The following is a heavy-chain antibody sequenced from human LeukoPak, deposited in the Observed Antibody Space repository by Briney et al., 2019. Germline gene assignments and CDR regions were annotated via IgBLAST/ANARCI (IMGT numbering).Heavy chain of an antibody. CDR1: GYTFTSYY. J-gene: IGHJ6*02. Sequence: ASVKVSCKASGYTFTSYYMHWVRQAPGQGLEWMGIINPSGGSTSYAQKFQGRVTMTRDTSTSTVYMELSSLRSEDTAVYYCARGRAIYYDFWSGPYGMDVWGQGTTVTVSS. V-gene: IGHV1-46*01. D-gene: IGHD3-3*01. CDR2: INPSGGST. CDR3: ARGRAIYYDFWSGPYGMDV.